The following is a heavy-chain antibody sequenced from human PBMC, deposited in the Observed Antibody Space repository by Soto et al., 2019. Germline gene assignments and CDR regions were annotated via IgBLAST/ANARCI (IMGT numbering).Heavy chain of an antibody. D-gene: IGHD6-19*01. CDR2: TYYRSKWYN. Sequence: PSQTLSLTCAISGDSVSSNSAAWNWIRQSPSRGLEWLGRTYYRSKWYNDYAVSVKSRITINPDTSKNQFSLQLNSVTPEDTAVYYCARGSFAVAGTGDLAFDIWGQGTMVTVS. J-gene: IGHJ3*02. CDR3: ARGSFAVAGTGDLAFDI. CDR1: GDSVSSNSAA. V-gene: IGHV6-1*01.